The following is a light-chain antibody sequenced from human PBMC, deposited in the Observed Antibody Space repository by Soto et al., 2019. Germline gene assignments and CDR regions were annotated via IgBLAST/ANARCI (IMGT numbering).Light chain of an antibody. V-gene: IGKV3-15*01. CDR2: GAS. CDR3: QQSYRTPRT. J-gene: IGKJ1*01. Sequence: EIVMTQSPDTLSVSPGERATLSCRASQSVSSNLAWYQQKPGQAPRLLIYGASTRATGIPARFSGSGSGTEFTLTISSLQSEDFATYYCQQSYRTPRTFGQGTKVDIK. CDR1: QSVSSN.